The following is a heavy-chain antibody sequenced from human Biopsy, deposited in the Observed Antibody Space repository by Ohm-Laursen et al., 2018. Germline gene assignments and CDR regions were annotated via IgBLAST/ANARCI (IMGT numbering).Heavy chain of an antibody. Sequence: SQTLSLTCTVSGGSISSGGSYWSWLPQGPGLGLEWIGYIFNSANTYYNPSLKNLITISGDTSKNQLSLKLNSVTAADTAVYYCARGDYFDSNGYFWFDPWGQGTLVTVSS. V-gene: IGHV4-31*01. J-gene: IGHJ5*02. D-gene: IGHD3-22*01. CDR1: GGSISSGGSY. CDR3: ARGDYFDSNGYFWFDP. CDR2: IFNSANT.